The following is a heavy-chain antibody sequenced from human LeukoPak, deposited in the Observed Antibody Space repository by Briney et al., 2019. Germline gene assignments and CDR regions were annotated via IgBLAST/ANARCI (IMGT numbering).Heavy chain of an antibody. CDR1: GGSISSYF. CDR3: ARDRGDILTGYLDAFDI. D-gene: IGHD3-9*01. V-gene: IGHV4-59*01. J-gene: IGHJ3*02. CDR2: IYSTGGT. Sequence: SETLSLTCTVSGGSISSYFWSWIRQPPGKGLEWIGYIYSTGGTDYNPSLKSRVTISVGTSKNQFSLKLSSVTAADTAVYYCARDRGDILTGYLDAFDIWGQGTMVTVSS.